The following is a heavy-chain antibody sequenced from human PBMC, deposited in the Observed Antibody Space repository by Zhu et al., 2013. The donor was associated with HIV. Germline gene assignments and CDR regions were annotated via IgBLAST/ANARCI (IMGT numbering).Heavy chain of an antibody. CDR2: VRYSANT. CDR3: ARNKGHCDGGSCFPYDY. V-gene: IGHV4-39*07. CDR1: GGSISNNFYF. D-gene: IGHD2-15*01. J-gene: IGHJ4*01. Sequence: QVQLQESGPGLLKPSETLSLICDVSGGSISNNFYFWAWIRQPPGKGLEWIGGVRYSANTYYNPSLESRVTISVDPSKNHFSLRLSSVTAADTAVYFCARNKGHCDGGSCFPYDYWGHGTLVTVSS.